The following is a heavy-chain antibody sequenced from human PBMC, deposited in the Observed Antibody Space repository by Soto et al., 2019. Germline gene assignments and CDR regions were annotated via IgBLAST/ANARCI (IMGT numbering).Heavy chain of an antibody. D-gene: IGHD2-2*01. Sequence: EVQLVESGGGLVQPGGSLRLSCAASGFTFSSYWMSWVRQAPGKGLEWVANIKQDGSEKYYVDSVKGRFTISRDNAKNSLYLQMNSLRAEDTAVYYCARDPSYCSSTSCYWVYYYYMDVWGKGTTVTVSS. J-gene: IGHJ6*03. CDR3: ARDPSYCSSTSCYWVYYYYMDV. CDR2: IKQDGSEK. V-gene: IGHV3-7*01. CDR1: GFTFSSYW.